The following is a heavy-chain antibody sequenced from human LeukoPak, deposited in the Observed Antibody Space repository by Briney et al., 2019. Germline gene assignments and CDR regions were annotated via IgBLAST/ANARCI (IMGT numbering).Heavy chain of an antibody. Sequence: GGSLRLSCAASGFTFSSYEMNWVRQAPGKGLEWVSYISSSGSTIYYADSVKGRFTISRDNAKNSLYLQMNSLRAEDTAVYYCARTRFGDYAHFDYWGQGTLVTVSS. V-gene: IGHV3-48*03. CDR1: GFTFSSYE. CDR3: ARTRFGDYAHFDY. D-gene: IGHD4-17*01. CDR2: ISSSGSTI. J-gene: IGHJ4*02.